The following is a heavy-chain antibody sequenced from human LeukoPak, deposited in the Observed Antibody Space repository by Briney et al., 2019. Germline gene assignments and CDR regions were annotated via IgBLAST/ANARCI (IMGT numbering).Heavy chain of an antibody. V-gene: IGHV3-21*01. J-gene: IGHJ4*02. CDR1: GFTFSSYA. Sequence: PGGSLRLSCAASGFTFSSYAMNWVRQAPGKGLEWVSSISGSSSYIYYADSVKGRFTISGDNAKNSLYLQMNSLRAEDTAVYYCAREVWGSYFDYWGQGTLVTVSS. D-gene: IGHD7-27*01. CDR3: AREVWGSYFDY. CDR2: ISGSSSYI.